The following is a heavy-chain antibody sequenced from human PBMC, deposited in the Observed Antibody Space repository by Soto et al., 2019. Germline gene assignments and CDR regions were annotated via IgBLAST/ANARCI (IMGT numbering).Heavy chain of an antibody. Sequence: GGSLRLSCAASGFTFSDYYMSWIRQAPGKGLEWVSYISSSGSTIYYADSVKGRFTISRDNAKNSLYLQMNSLRAEDTAVYYCASVNSSSWYGIDYWGQGTLVTVSS. V-gene: IGHV3-11*01. CDR2: ISSSGSTI. J-gene: IGHJ4*02. D-gene: IGHD6-13*01. CDR1: GFTFSDYY. CDR3: ASVNSSSWYGIDY.